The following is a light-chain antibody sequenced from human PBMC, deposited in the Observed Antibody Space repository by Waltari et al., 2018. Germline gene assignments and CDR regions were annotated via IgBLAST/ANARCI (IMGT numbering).Light chain of an antibody. V-gene: IGKV3-20*01. Sequence: EIVLTQSPGTLSLSPGEGATLSCRASQSLTSTFLAWYQPRPGQAPRLLIYGASRRATGIPDRFSGSGSGTHFTLTISRLEPEDFAVYYCQQYGTSPWTFGQGTKVEIK. J-gene: IGKJ1*01. CDR1: QSLTSTF. CDR2: GAS. CDR3: QQYGTSPWT.